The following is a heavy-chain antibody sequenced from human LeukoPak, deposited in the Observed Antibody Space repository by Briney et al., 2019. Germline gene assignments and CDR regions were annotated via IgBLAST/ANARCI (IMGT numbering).Heavy chain of an antibody. CDR2: IIPIFGTA. CDR1: GGTFSSYA. V-gene: IGHV1-69*05. J-gene: IGHJ4*02. D-gene: IGHD3-22*01. CDR3: TTDLSYYYDSSGYYYVPY. Sequence: ASVKVSCKASGGTFSSYAISWVRQAPGQGLEWMGGIIPIFGTANYAQKFQGRVTITTDESTSTAYMELSSLRSEDTAVYYCTTDLSYYYDSSGYYYVPYWGQGTLVTVSS.